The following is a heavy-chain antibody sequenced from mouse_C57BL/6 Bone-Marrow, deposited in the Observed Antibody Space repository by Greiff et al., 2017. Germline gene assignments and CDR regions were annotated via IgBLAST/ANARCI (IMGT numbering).Heavy chain of an antibody. J-gene: IGHJ1*03. Sequence: DVKLVESGGGLVQPKGSLKLSCAASGFSFNTYAMNWVRQAPGKGLEWVARIRSKSNNYATYYADSVKDRFTISRDDSESMLYLQMNNLKTEDTAMYYCVRHYYGSSNWYFDVWGTGTTVTVSS. V-gene: IGHV10-1*01. CDR1: GFSFNTYA. CDR2: IRSKSNNYAT. CDR3: VRHYYGSSNWYFDV. D-gene: IGHD1-1*01.